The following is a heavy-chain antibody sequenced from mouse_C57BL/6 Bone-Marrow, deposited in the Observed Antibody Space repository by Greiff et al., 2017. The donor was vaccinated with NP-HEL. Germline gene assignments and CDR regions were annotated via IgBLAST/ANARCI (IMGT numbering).Heavy chain of an antibody. J-gene: IGHJ4*01. Sequence: EVQLQQSGPVLVKPGASVKMSCKASGYTFTDYYMNWVKQSHGKSLEWIGVINPYNGGTSYNQKFKGQATLTVDQSSSTAYMELNSLTSEDSAVYYCARYDGYYVAMDYWGQGTSVTVSS. CDR1: GYTFTDYY. CDR2: INPYNGGT. CDR3: ARYDGYYVAMDY. D-gene: IGHD2-3*01. V-gene: IGHV1-19*01.